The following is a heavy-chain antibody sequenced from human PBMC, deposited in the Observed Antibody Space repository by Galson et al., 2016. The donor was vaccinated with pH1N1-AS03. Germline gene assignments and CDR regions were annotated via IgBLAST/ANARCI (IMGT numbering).Heavy chain of an antibody. CDR3: ARSGSPDYYDSSTYRPDAFDI. Sequence: SLRLSCAASGFTSSSYSMNWVRQAPGKGLEWVSSISSSGNYKYYADSVKGRFTVSRDNAMNSLYLQINSLRAEDTALYYCARSGSPDYYDSSTYRPDAFDIWGQGTMVTVSS. CDR2: ISSSGNYK. CDR1: GFTSSSYS. D-gene: IGHD3-22*01. J-gene: IGHJ3*02. V-gene: IGHV3-21*01.